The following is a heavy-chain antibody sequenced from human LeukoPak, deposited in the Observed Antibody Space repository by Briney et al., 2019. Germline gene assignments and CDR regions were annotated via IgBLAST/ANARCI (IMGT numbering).Heavy chain of an antibody. Sequence: SQTLSLTCIVSGGSISSGDYYWSWIRQPPGKGLEWIGYIYYSGSTYYNPSLKSRVTISVDTSKNQFSLKLSSVTAADTAVYYCARFDESHCGGDCYLNWFDPWAREPWSPSPQ. J-gene: IGHJ5*02. CDR2: IYYSGST. D-gene: IGHD2-21*01. V-gene: IGHV4-30-4*08. CDR1: GGSISSGDYY. CDR3: ARFDESHCGGDCYLNWFDP.